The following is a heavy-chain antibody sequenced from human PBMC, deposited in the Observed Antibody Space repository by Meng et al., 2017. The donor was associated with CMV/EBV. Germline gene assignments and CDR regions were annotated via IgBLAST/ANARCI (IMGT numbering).Heavy chain of an antibody. V-gene: IGHV4-59*01. CDR1: GGSISSYY. CDR3: ARDHALGRYDFWSGYYTGGMDV. CDR2: IYYSGST. Sequence: GSLRLSCTVSGGSISSYYWSWIRQPPGKGLEWIGYIYYSGSTNYNPSLKSRVTISVDTSKNQFSLKLSSVTAADTAVYYCARDHALGRYDFWSGYYTGGMDVWGQGTTVTVSS. D-gene: IGHD3-3*01. J-gene: IGHJ6*02.